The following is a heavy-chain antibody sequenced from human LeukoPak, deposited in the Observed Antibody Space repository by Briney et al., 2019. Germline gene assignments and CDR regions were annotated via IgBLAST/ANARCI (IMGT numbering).Heavy chain of an antibody. J-gene: IGHJ6*04. Sequence: PSETLSLTCTVFYGSFSGYYWSWIRQPPGKGLEWIGEINHSGSTNYNPSLKSRVTISVDTSKNQFSLKLSSVTAADTAVYYCARQTPHYDFWSGPYALDVWGKGTTVTVSS. CDR2: INHSGST. D-gene: IGHD3-3*01. CDR1: YGSFSGYY. CDR3: ARQTPHYDFWSGPYALDV. V-gene: IGHV4-34*01.